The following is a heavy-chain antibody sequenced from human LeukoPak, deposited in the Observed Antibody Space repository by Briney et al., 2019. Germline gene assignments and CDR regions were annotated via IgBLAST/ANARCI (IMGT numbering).Heavy chain of an antibody. D-gene: IGHD6-19*01. CDR1: GGTFSSYA. V-gene: IGHV1-69*05. J-gene: IGHJ4*02. Sequence: SVKVSCKASGGTFSSYAISWVPQAPGQGLEWMGGIIPIFGTANYAQKFQGRVTITTDESTSTAYMELSSLRSEDTAVYYCARDYSSGWTPYWGEGTLCSVSS. CDR3: ARDYSSGWTPY. CDR2: IIPIFGTA.